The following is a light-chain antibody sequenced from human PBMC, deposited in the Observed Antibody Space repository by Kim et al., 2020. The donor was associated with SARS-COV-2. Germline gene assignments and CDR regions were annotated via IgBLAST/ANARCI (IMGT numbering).Light chain of an antibody. Sequence: GAPGQTVTISCTWSNIGPAYDVHWYQQFPGSAPKLLIYGDIHRPSGVPDRFSGSKSGTSASLAITGLQGEDEADYFCQTYDSGHVVFGGGTQLTVL. V-gene: IGLV1-40*01. CDR3: QTYDSGHVV. CDR2: GDI. CDR1: NIGPAYD. J-gene: IGLJ2*01.